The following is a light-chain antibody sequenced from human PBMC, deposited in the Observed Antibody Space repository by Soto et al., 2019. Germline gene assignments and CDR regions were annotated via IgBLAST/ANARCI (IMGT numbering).Light chain of an antibody. V-gene: IGKV1-33*01. CDR2: DAS. Sequence: DIQMPQSPSSLSASVGDRVTITCQASQDISNFLNWSQQKSGKPPKLLIYDASNLESGVPPRFSGAGSGTECALTISSLQPADAAPQSCQQYDDHPSTFGGGTKVEV. J-gene: IGKJ4*01. CDR3: QQYDDHPST. CDR1: QDISNF.